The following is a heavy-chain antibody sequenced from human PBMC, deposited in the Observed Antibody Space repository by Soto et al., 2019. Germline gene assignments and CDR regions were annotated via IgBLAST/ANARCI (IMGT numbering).Heavy chain of an antibody. J-gene: IGHJ6*02. CDR3: ARGKAVYYYYGMDV. CDR2: INHSGST. Sequence: TSETLSLTSTVSDGSIISVGYYCIFINKPPGKGLEWIGEINHSGSTNYNPSLKSRVTISVDTSKNQFSLKLSSVTAADTAVYYCARGKAVYYYYGMDVWGQGTTVTVSS. V-gene: IGHV4-34*01. CDR1: DGSIISVGYY.